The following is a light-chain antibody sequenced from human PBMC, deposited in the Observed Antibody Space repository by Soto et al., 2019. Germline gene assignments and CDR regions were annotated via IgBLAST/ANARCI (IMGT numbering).Light chain of an antibody. V-gene: IGKV3-20*01. CDR1: QSLSSGY. CDR3: QQYHNWPPWT. J-gene: IGKJ1*01. CDR2: AAS. Sequence: EIVLTQSACTLSLSPGERATLSCRASQSLSSGYLAWYQQKPGQAPRILIYAASSRATGIPDRFSGSGSGTDFTLTISSLQFEDFAIYYCQQYHNWPPWTFGQGSKVDIK.